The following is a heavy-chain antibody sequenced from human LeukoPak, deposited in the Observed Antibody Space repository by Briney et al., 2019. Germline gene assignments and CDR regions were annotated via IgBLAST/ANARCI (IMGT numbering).Heavy chain of an antibody. J-gene: IGHJ4*02. Sequence: PGGSLGLSCAASGFTFSSYSMIGVRQAPGKGLEGGSSTSSSRRYIYYADSVKGRFTNSRDNAKNSLYLQMNSLRAEVTAVYYCAKGSSSGWPYFFDYWGQGTLVTVSS. CDR1: GFTFSSYS. CDR3: AKGSSSGWPYFFDY. V-gene: IGHV3-21*04. CDR2: TSSSRRYI. D-gene: IGHD6-19*01.